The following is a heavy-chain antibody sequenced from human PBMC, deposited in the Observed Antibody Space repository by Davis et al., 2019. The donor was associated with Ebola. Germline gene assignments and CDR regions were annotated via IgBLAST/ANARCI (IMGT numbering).Heavy chain of an antibody. J-gene: IGHJ6*02. CDR2: INHSGST. V-gene: IGHV4-34*01. D-gene: IGHD4-17*01. CDR3: ARGRGTTVTTWGYYYYYGMDV. CDR1: GGSFSGYY. Sequence: PSETLSLTCAVYGGSFSGYYWSWIRQPPGKGLEWIGEINHSGSTNYNPSLKSRVTISVDTSKNQFSLKLSSVTAADTAVYYCARGRGTTVTTWGYYYYYGMDVWGQGTTVTVSS.